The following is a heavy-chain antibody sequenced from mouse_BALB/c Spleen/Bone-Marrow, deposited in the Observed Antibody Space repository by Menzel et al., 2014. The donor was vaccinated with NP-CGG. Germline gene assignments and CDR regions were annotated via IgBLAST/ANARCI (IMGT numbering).Heavy chain of an antibody. V-gene: IGHV1-4*01. J-gene: IGHJ3*01. D-gene: IGHD4-1*01. CDR3: AREARTGAWFTY. CDR2: INPSSGYT. CDR1: CYTFTSYT. Sequence: QVQLQQSGAALARRVCSVSISCTYSCYTFTSYTIQWVKQRPGQGLEWIGYINPSSGYTDYNQKFKDKTTLTADKSSNTAYMQLTSLTSEDSAVYSCAREARTGAWFTYWGQGTLVTVSA.